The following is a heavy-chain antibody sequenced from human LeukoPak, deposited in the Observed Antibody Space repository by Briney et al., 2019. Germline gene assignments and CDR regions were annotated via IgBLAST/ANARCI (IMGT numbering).Heavy chain of an antibody. J-gene: IGHJ4*02. CDR3: ARGGLSPDY. V-gene: IGHV3-48*01. CDR2: ISSSSSTI. Sequence: GGSLRLSCAASGFTFSSYAMSWVRQAPGKGLEWVSYISSSSSTIYYADSVKGRFTISRDNAKNSLYLQMNSLRAEDTAVYYCARGGLSPDYWGQGTLVTVSS. CDR1: GFTFSSYA. D-gene: IGHD5/OR15-5a*01.